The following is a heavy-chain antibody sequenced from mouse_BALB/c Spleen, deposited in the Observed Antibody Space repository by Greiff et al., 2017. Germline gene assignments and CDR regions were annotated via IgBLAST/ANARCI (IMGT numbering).Heavy chain of an antibody. CDR2: ISNGGGST. D-gene: IGHD2-4*01. CDR3: ARRGITGAMDY. V-gene: IGHV5-12-2*01. J-gene: IGHJ4*01. Sequence: EVKLMESGGGLVQPGGSLKLSCAASGFTFSSYTMSWVRQTPEKRLEWVAYISNGGGSTYYPDTVKGRFTISRDNAKNTLYLQMSSLKSEDTAMYYCARRGITGAMDYWGQGTSVTVSS. CDR1: GFTFSSYT.